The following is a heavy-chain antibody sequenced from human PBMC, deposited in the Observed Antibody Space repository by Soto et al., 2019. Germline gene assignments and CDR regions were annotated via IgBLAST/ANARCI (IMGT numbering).Heavy chain of an antibody. D-gene: IGHD3-16*01. V-gene: IGHV3-48*02. J-gene: IGHJ6*02. CDR1: GFSFSTYS. CDR3: ARDWSYALDV. CDR2: ISSSTI. Sequence: GGSLRLSCAASGFSFSTYSMNWVRQAPGKGLEWVSYISSSTILYADSVKGRFTISRDNAENSLYLQMNSLRDEDTAVYYCARDWSYALDVWGQGTTVTV.